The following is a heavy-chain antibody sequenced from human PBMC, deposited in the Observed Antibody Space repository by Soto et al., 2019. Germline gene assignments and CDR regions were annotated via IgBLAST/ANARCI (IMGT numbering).Heavy chain of an antibody. V-gene: IGHV4-34*01. CDR1: GGSFSGYY. J-gene: IGHJ4*02. Sequence: QVQLQQWGAGLLKPSETLSLTCAVYGGSFSGYYWIWIRQPPGTGLEWMGEINHSGSTNYNPSLKSRVTISVDTSKNQFSLKLTSVTAADTAVYYCARDKITGLFDYWGQGTLVTVSS. CDR3: ARDKITGLFDY. CDR2: INHSGST. D-gene: IGHD2-8*02.